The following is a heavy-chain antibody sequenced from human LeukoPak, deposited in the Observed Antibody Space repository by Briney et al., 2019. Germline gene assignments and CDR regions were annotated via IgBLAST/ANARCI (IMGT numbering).Heavy chain of an antibody. Sequence: VKISCKVSGYTFTDYYMHWVQQAPGKGLEWMGLVDPEDGATIYAENFQGRVTITADTSTDTAYMELSSLRSEDTAVYYCATLTIPPFDYWGQGTLVTVSS. CDR2: VDPEDGAT. D-gene: IGHD2-2*01. V-gene: IGHV1-69-2*01. J-gene: IGHJ4*02. CDR1: GYTFTDYY. CDR3: ATLTIPPFDY.